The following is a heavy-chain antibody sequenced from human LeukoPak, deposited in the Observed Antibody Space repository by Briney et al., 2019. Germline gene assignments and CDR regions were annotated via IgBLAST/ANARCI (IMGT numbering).Heavy chain of an antibody. V-gene: IGHV3-21*01. D-gene: IGHD5-24*01. J-gene: IGHJ4*02. Sequence: GRSRRLACVASAFSFETYTLNWVRQTPGKGLEWVSYISTAGNLINYADSVGGRFTLSRDNAQNSFYLYMCILPPTATAVRCCARTVEGHYDFRGQGTLVTVSS. CDR1: AFSFETYT. CDR3: ARTVEGHYDF. CDR2: ISTAGNLI.